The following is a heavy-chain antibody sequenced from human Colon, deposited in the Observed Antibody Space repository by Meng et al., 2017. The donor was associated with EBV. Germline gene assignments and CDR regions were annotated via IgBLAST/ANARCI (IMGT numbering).Heavy chain of an antibody. Sequence: HLKESGPGLVKPSEPLSLTCTVSGYSVATGRYYWSWIRQPPGKGLEWIAYIYYIGGTNYNPSLKSRLTISLDTSKNQFSLSLRSVTAADTAVYYCARVSGRSFDPWGQGTLVTVSS. V-gene: IGHV4-61*01. J-gene: IGHJ5*02. CDR3: ARVSGRSFDP. CDR1: GYSVATGRYY. CDR2: IYYIGGT. D-gene: IGHD3-10*01.